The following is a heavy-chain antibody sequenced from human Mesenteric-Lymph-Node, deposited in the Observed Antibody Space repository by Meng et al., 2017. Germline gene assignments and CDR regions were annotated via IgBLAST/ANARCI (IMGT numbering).Heavy chain of an antibody. J-gene: IGHJ4*02. CDR3: ARDDTGYSGYDRTDY. CDR1: GYTFTGYF. D-gene: IGHD5-12*01. Sequence: ASVKVSCKASGYTFTGYFIHWVRQAPGQGLEWMGWISAYNGNTNYAQKLQGRVTMTTDTSTSTAYMELRSLRSDDTAVYYCARDDTGYSGYDRTDYWGQGTLVTVSS. CDR2: ISAYNGNT. V-gene: IGHV1-18*01.